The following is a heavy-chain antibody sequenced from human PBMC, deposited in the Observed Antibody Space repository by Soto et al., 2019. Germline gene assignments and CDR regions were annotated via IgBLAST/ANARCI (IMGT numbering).Heavy chain of an antibody. Sequence: SETLSLTCTVSGCSISSGDYYWSWIRQPPGKGLEWIGYIYYSGSTYYNPSLKSRVTISVDTSKNQFSLKLSSVTAADTAVYYCARGYSYESGANYYYYGMDVWGQGTTVTVSS. CDR3: ARGYSYESGANYYYYGMDV. V-gene: IGHV4-30-4*01. CDR2: IYYSGST. J-gene: IGHJ6*02. CDR1: GCSISSGDYY. D-gene: IGHD5-18*01.